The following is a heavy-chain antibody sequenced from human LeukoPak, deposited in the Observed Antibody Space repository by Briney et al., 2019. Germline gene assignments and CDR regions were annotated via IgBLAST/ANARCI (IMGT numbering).Heavy chain of an antibody. CDR3: ARLTTVAPGIAATGTDYAFDI. CDR1: GGSISSYY. Sequence: SETLSLTCTVSGGSISSYYWSWIRQPPGKGLEWIGYIYYSGSTNYNPSLKSRVTVSVDTSKNQFSLKLSSVTAADTAVYYCARLTTVAPGIAATGTDYAFDIWCQGTKVTVSS. V-gene: IGHV4-59*01. D-gene: IGHD6-13*01. CDR2: IYYSGST. J-gene: IGHJ3*02.